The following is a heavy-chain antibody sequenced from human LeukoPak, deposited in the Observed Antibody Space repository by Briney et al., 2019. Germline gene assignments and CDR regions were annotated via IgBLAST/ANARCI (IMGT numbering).Heavy chain of an antibody. CDR3: AWGNNWFDP. Sequence: ASVNVSCKASEYTFIGYYMHWVRQAPGQGLEWMGWINPDSGGTNYAQKFQGGVTMTRDTSISTAYMELSRLRPDDTAVYYCAWGNNWFDPWGQGTLVTVSS. J-gene: IGHJ5*02. CDR1: EYTFIGYY. CDR2: INPDSGGT. D-gene: IGHD3-16*01. V-gene: IGHV1-2*02.